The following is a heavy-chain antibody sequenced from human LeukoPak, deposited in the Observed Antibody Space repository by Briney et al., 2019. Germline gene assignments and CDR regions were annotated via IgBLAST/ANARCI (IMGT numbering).Heavy chain of an antibody. J-gene: IGHJ4*02. CDR3: VTQTAIFGVVTTDY. CDR1: GYTFTSYY. CDR2: INPRGGST. Sequence: ASVKVSCKASGYTFTSYYMHWVRQAPGQGLEWMGIINPRGGSTSYAQKFQGRVTMTRDTSTSTVYMELSSLRSEDTAVYYCVTQTAIFGVVTTDYWGQGTLVTVSS. D-gene: IGHD3-3*01. V-gene: IGHV1-46*01.